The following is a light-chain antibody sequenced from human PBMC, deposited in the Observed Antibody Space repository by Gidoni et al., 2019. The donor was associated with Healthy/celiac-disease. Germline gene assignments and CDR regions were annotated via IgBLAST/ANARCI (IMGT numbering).Light chain of an antibody. V-gene: IGLV1-44*01. J-gene: IGLJ2*01. Sequence: QSVLTQPPSASGTPGQRVTISCSGSSSNIGSHPVPWSPQLPGTAPILLIYSNNQRPSGVPDRFSGSNSGTSASLAISGLQSEDEADYYCAAWDDSLNGYVVFGGGTKLTVL. CDR2: SNN. CDR1: SSNIGSHP. CDR3: AAWDDSLNGYVV.